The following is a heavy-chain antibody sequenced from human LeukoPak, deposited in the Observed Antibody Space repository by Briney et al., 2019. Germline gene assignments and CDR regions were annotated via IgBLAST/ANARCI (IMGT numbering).Heavy chain of an antibody. Sequence: ASVKVSCKASGYSFTSNYIHWVRQAPGQGLEWMGIINPSGGSTSYAQKFQGRVTMTRDTSTSTVYMELSSLRSEDTAVYYCARGSSSTSSFDYWGQGTLVTVSS. CDR1: GYSFTSNY. CDR2: INPSGGST. CDR3: ARGSSSTSSFDY. V-gene: IGHV1-46*01. J-gene: IGHJ4*02. D-gene: IGHD2-2*01.